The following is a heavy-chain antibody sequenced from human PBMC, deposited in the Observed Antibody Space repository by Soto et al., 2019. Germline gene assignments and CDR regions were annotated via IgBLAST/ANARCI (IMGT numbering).Heavy chain of an antibody. V-gene: IGHV3-9*01. J-gene: IGHJ5*02. D-gene: IGHD6-13*01. CDR3: AKDIQPFSSSWYRNWFDP. CDR2: ISWNSGSI. CDR1: GFTFDDYA. Sequence: GGSLRLSCAASGFTFDDYAMHWVRQAPGKGLEWVPGISWNSGSIGYADSVKGRFTISRDNAKNSLYLQMNSLRAEDTALYYCAKDIQPFSSSWYRNWFDPWGQGTLVTVSS.